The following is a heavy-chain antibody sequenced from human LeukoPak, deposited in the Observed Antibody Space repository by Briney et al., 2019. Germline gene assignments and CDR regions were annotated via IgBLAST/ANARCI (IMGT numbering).Heavy chain of an antibody. Sequence: GASVKVSCKASGYTFTSYDINWVRQATGQGLEWMGWMNPNSGKTGYAQKFQGRVTMTTNIPISTAYMELSSLRSEDTALYYCAKDPSPAAAGIWDYFDYWGQGTLVTVSS. V-gene: IGHV1-8*01. J-gene: IGHJ4*02. D-gene: IGHD6-13*01. CDR1: GYTFTSYD. CDR3: AKDPSPAAAGIWDYFDY. CDR2: MNPNSGKT.